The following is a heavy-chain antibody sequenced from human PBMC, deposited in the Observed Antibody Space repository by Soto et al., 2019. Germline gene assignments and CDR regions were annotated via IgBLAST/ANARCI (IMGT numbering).Heavy chain of an antibody. V-gene: IGHV4-34*01. J-gene: IGHJ5*02. Sequence: QVQLQQWGAGLLKPSETLSLTCAVYGGSFSGYYRSWIRQPPGKGLEWIGEINHSGSTNYNPSLKSRVTISVDTSKNQFSLKLSSVTAADTAVHYCARGQIRGEGSGWFDPWGQGTLVTVSS. CDR1: GGSFSGYY. CDR3: ARGQIRGEGSGWFDP. D-gene: IGHD3-10*01. CDR2: INHSGST.